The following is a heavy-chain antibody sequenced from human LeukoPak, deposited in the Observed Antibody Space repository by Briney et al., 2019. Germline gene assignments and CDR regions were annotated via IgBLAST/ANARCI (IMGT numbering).Heavy chain of an antibody. CDR2: IWYDGSNK. CDR1: GLTFSTYA. J-gene: IGHJ4*02. V-gene: IGHV3-33*08. CDR3: ARGPLSY. Sequence: GGSLRLSCAASGLTFSTYAMTWLRQAPGKGLEWVAVIWYDGSNKYYADSVKGRFTISRDNAKNSLYLQMNSLRAEDTAVYYCARGPLSYWGQGTLVTVSP.